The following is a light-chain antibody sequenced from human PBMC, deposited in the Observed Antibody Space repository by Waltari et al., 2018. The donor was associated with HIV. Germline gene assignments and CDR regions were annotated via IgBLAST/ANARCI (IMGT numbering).Light chain of an antibody. CDR2: KAS. V-gene: IGKV1-5*03. CDR1: QSLNSW. J-gene: IGKJ1*01. Sequence: DIQMTQSPSTLAASVGDRVTITCRASQSLNSWLAWYQQKPGKVPKLLIYKASSLESGVPSRFSGSGSGTEFTLTISSLQPDDFATYYCQQYNNMWTFGQGTKVEIK. CDR3: QQYNNMWT.